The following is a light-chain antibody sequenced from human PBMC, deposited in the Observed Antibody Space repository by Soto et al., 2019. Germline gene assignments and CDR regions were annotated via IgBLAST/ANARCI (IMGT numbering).Light chain of an antibody. V-gene: IGKV1-39*01. Sequence: DIQMTQSPSSLSASVGDRVTMTCRASQSINSYLNWYQQKPGKAPKLLIYAASSLQSGVPSRFSGSGSGTDFTLTISSLQPEDFATYYCQQSYTTPITFGQGTRLEI. CDR1: QSINSY. CDR2: AAS. J-gene: IGKJ5*01. CDR3: QQSYTTPIT.